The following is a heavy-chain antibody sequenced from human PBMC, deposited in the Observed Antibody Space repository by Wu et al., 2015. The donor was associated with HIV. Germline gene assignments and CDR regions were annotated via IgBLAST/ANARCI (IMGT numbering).Heavy chain of an antibody. CDR3: AASRACGWRVSIQEIDY. V-gene: IGHV1-18*01. CDR1: AFTFNKCD. J-gene: IGHJ4*02. Sequence: QVQLVQSGAEVKKPGASVKVSCKASAFTFNKCDISWVRQAPGQGLEWMGWISAYNGNSNYIERLQGRIIMTTNTSTTTAYMELRNLRSDDTAVYYCAASRACGWRVSIQEIDYWGQGTLVTVSS. CDR2: ISAYNGNS. D-gene: IGHD6-19*01.